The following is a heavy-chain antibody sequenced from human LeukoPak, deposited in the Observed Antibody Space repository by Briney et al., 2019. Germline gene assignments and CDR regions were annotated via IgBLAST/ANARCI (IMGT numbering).Heavy chain of an antibody. CDR3: ARAGVALDY. CDR2: ISSISRTI. J-gene: IGHJ4*02. V-gene: IGHV3-48*01. D-gene: IGHD3-3*01. CDR1: GFNFTRYN. Sequence: GGSLRLSCAASGFNFTRYNMNWVRQAPGKGLEHISYISSISRTIDNADSVKGRFTISRDNAKNSLYLQMNSLRAEDTAVYYCARAGVALDYWGQGTLVTVSS.